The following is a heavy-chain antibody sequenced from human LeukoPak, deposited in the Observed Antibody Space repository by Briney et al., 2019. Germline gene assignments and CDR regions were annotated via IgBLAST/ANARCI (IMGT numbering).Heavy chain of an antibody. Sequence: GGSLRLSCAASGFTFSNAWMSWVRQAPGKGLEWVGRIKSKTGGGTTEYAAPVKGRFTISKHDSKNTLYLQMNSLKTEDTAVYYCTTNSAAGNKYFQHWGQGTLVTVSS. CDR2: IKSKTGGGTT. J-gene: IGHJ1*01. D-gene: IGHD6-13*01. CDR1: GFTFSNAW. CDR3: TTNSAAGNKYFQH. V-gene: IGHV3-15*01.